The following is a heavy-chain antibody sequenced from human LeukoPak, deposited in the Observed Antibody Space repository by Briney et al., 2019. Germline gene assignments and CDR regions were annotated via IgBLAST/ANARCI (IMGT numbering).Heavy chain of an antibody. CDR2: VYYTGNT. D-gene: IGHD3-10*01. V-gene: IGHV4-59*01. Sequence: SETLSLTCTVSGGSISSYYWSWIRQPPGNRLEWIGYVYYTGNTNYNPSLRSRVTISVDTSKNQFSLKLSSVTAADTAVYYCARVRYYGSGSYYWFDPWGQGTLVTVSS. CDR1: GGSISSYY. CDR3: ARVRYYGSGSYYWFDP. J-gene: IGHJ5*02.